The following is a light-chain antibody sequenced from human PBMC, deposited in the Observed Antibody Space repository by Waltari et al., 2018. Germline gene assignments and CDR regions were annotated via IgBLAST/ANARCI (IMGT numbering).Light chain of an antibody. Sequence: IVLTQFPATLSFSPGERATLSCRASQSVSSYLTWYQQKPGQAPRLLIYDASNRATGIPARFSGSASGTDFTLTISSLEPEDLAVYYCQQRSSWPSITFGQGTRLEIK. CDR3: QQRSSWPSIT. J-gene: IGKJ5*01. CDR1: QSVSSY. CDR2: DAS. V-gene: IGKV3-11*01.